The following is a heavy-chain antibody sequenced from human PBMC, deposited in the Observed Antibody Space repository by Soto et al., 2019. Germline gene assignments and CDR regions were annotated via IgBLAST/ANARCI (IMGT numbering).Heavy chain of an antibody. V-gene: IGHV1-46*01. D-gene: IGHD2-2*01. CDR3: PRRYGTSTSCYYFDL. CDR1: GYTFTSSY. Sequence: SVKVSCKVSGYTFTSSYIHWVRQAPGQGLEWMGIINPSGGITSYAQKFQGRVTMTRDTSTSTDYMELRNLTSDATAISFCPRRYGTSTSCYYFDLWGQGTLVTVSS. CDR2: INPSGGIT. J-gene: IGHJ4*02.